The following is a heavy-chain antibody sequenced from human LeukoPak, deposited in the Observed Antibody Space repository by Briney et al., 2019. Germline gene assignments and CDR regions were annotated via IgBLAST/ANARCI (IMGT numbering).Heavy chain of an antibody. J-gene: IGHJ3*02. V-gene: IGHV4-4*07. CDR1: GGSINNY. CDR3: ARGRYCSADICSGGDAFDI. CDR2: IYTRGST. Sequence: PSETLSLTCTVSGGSINNYWSWIRQPAGKGLEWIGRIYTRGSTNYNPSLKSRVTMSVDTSKNQFSVKLSSVTAADTAVYYCARGRYCSADICSGGDAFDIWGQGTMVSVSS. D-gene: IGHD2-15*01.